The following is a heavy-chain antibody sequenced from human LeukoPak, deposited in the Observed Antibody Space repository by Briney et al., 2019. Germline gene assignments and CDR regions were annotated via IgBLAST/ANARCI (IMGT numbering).Heavy chain of an antibody. CDR2: INHSGST. Sequence: SETLSLTCAVYGGSFSGYYWSWIRQPPGRGLEWIGEINHSGSTNCNPSLKRRVPISVDTSKTQFSLKLSSVTAADTAVYYCARGDGRDGYKGRLEYWGQGNLVTVSS. J-gene: IGHJ4*02. D-gene: IGHD5-24*01. V-gene: IGHV4-34*01. CDR1: GGSFSGYY. CDR3: ARGDGRDGYKGRLEY.